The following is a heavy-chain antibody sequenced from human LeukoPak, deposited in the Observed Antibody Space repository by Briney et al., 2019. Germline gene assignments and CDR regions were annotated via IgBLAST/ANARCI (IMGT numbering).Heavy chain of an antibody. CDR2: ISYDGSNK. CDR3: ATDIMDRGIPTLRFDP. J-gene: IGHJ5*02. CDR1: GFTFSSYA. V-gene: IGHV3-30-3*01. Sequence: GGSLRLSCAASGFTFSSYAMHWVRQPPGKGLEWVAVISYDGSNKYYVDSVKGRITISRDNSKSTLYLQMSSLRPEDTAVYFCATDIMDRGIPTLRFDPWGQGTLVTVSS. D-gene: IGHD3-10*01.